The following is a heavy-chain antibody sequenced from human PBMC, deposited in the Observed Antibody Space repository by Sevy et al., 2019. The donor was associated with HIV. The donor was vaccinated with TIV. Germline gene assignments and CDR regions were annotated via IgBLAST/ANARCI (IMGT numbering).Heavy chain of an antibody. CDR1: GFTVSSNY. Sequence: GGSLRLSCAASGFTVSSNYMSWVRQAPGKGLEWVSVIYSGGSTYYADSVKGRFTISRDNSKNTLYLQMNSLRAVDTAVYYCARDKQWLVEGYYYYGMDVWGQGTTVTVSS. V-gene: IGHV3-53*01. CDR3: ARDKQWLVEGYYYYGMDV. J-gene: IGHJ6*02. CDR2: IYSGGST. D-gene: IGHD6-19*01.